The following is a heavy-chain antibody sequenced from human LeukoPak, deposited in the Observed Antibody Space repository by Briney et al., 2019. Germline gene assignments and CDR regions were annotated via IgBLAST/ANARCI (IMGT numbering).Heavy chain of an antibody. Sequence: GGSLRLSCAASGFTFSNFAMSWARQAPGKGLEWVSSISGSGGSTYYADSVKGRFTISRDNSKNTLYLQMNSLRVEDTAVYHCAGAYGSGSYYLFDYWGQGTLVTVSS. CDR3: AGAYGSGSYYLFDY. CDR2: ISGSGGST. J-gene: IGHJ4*02. D-gene: IGHD3-10*01. V-gene: IGHV3-23*01. CDR1: GFTFSNFA.